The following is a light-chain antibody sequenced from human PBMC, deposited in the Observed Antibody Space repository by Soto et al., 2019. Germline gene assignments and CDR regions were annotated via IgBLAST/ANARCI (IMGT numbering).Light chain of an antibody. J-gene: IGLJ2*01. CDR2: LNSDGSH. V-gene: IGLV4-69*01. Sequence: QPVLTQSPSASASLGASVKLSCTLSSGHSSYAIAWHQQQPEKGPRYLMKLNSDGSHNKRDGGPDRFSGYSSGAERYLTVTSLQSEDEADYYCQTWGTGIRVFGGGTKVTVL. CDR1: SGHSSYA. CDR3: QTWGTGIRV.